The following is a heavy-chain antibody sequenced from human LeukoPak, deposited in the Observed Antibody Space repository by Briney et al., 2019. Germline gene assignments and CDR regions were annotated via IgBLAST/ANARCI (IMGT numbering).Heavy chain of an antibody. D-gene: IGHD3-22*01. V-gene: IGHV4-31*03. J-gene: IGHJ4*02. CDR1: GGSISSGGSY. CDR3: ARDAETYYYDSSGYIGLRYFDY. CDR2: IYYSGST. Sequence: SQTLSLTCTVSGGSISSGGSYWSWIRQHPGKGLEWLGYIYYSGSTYYNPSLKSRVTISVDTSKNQFSLKLSSVTAADTAVYYCARDAETYYYDSSGYIGLRYFDYWGQGTLVTVSS.